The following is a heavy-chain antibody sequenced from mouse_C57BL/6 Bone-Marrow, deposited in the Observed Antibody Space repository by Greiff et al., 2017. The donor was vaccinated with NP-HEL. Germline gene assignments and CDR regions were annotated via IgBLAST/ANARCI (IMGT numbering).Heavy chain of an antibody. CDR2: IDPSDSYT. D-gene: IGHD2-1*01. CDR1: GYTFTSYW. V-gene: IGHV1-59*01. J-gene: IGHJ2*01. CDR3: AYVYYGPDY. Sequence: VQLQQPGAELVRPGPSVKLSCTASGYTFTSYWMHWVQQRPGQGLEWIGVIDPSDSYTNYNHKVKGKATLTVDTSSSTAYMQLSSLTSEDSAVYYCAYVYYGPDYWGQGTTLTVSS.